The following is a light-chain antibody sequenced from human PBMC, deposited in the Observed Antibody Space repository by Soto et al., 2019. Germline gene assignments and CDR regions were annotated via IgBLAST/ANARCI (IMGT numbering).Light chain of an antibody. V-gene: IGLV2-14*01. CDR1: SSDVGGYNY. CDR3: SSYTSSNTLL. J-gene: IGLJ2*01. Sequence: QSALTQPASVSGSPGQSITISCTGTSSDVGGYNYVSWYQQHPGKAPKVMLYEVTKRPSGVSNRFSGSKSGNTASLTISGLQAEDEAHYYCSSYTSSNTLLFGGGTKVTVL. CDR2: EVT.